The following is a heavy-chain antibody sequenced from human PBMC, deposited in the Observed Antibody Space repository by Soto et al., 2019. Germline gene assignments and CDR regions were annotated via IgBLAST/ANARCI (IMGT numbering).Heavy chain of an antibody. V-gene: IGHV1-18*01. CDR3: AGVRQLVGYFYHYMDV. CDR2: ISAYNGDT. J-gene: IGHJ6*03. CDR1: GYTFTNYG. Sequence: QVQLLQSGAEVKKPGASVKVSCKASGYTFTNYGITWVRQAPGQGLEWMGWISAYNGDTHYTQRLQGRVTMTTDTSTSTAYMELRGLRSDDTAVYYCAGVRQLVGYFYHYMDVWGKGTTVTVSS. D-gene: IGHD6-6*01.